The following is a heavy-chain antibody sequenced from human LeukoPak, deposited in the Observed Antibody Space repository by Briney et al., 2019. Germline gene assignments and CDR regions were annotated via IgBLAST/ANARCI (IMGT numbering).Heavy chain of an antibody. Sequence: SETLSLTCTVSGGSISSGSYYWSWIRQPAGKGLEWIGRIYTSGSTNYNPSLKSRVTISVDTSKNQFSLKLSSVTAADTAVYYCARGSKVETYSSSWQGPAGHLDYWGQGTLVTVSS. J-gene: IGHJ4*02. V-gene: IGHV4-61*02. CDR2: IYTSGST. D-gene: IGHD6-13*01. CDR3: ARGSKVETYSSSWQGPAGHLDY. CDR1: GGSISSGSYY.